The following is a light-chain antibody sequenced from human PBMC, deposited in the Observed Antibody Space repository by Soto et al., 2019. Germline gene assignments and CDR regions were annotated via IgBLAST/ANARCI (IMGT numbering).Light chain of an antibody. CDR3: QQYNAWPLP. CDR1: QSVGSA. V-gene: IGKV3-15*01. Sequence: VLTQSPASLSVSPGQTATLSCRASQSVGSAFGWYQQIPGQAPRLLIYGVSTRAAGIPARFRGSGSGADFTLTITRLQSEDFAIYYCQQYNAWPLPFRQGTRLEIK. CDR2: GVS. J-gene: IGKJ5*01.